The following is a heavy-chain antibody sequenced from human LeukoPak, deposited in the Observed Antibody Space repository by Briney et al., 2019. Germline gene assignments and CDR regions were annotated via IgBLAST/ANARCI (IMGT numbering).Heavy chain of an antibody. V-gene: IGHV4-34*01. CDR2: INHSGST. D-gene: IGHD3-22*01. CDR1: GGXXSGYY. Sequence: XXLSLXXXXYGGXXSGYYWSWIRQPPGKGLEWIGEINHSGSTNYNPSLKSRVTISVDTSKNQFSLKLSSVTAADTAVYYCARGLASYDSSGYHFDYWGQGTLVTVSS. CDR3: ARGLASYDSSGYHFDY. J-gene: IGHJ4*02.